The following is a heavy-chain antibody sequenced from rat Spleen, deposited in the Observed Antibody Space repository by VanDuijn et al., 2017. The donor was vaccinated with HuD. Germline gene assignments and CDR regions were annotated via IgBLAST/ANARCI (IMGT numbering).Heavy chain of an antibody. CDR3: ARLFDN. CDR1: GFTFSNYD. Sequence: EVQLVESGGGLVQPGRSMKLSCAASGFTFSNYDMAWVRQAPKKGLEWVASISYEGSTTYYGDSVNGRFTISRDNAKSTLYLQMNSLRSEDTATYFCARLFDNWGQGVMVTVSS. CDR2: ISYEGSTT. V-gene: IGHV5-22*01. J-gene: IGHJ2*01.